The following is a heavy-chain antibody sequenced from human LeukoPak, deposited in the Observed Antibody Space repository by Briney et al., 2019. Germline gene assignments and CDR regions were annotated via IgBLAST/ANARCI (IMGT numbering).Heavy chain of an antibody. D-gene: IGHD3-16*02. CDR1: GGSISSYY. CDR3: VRIGSYRQIDY. J-gene: IGHJ4*02. Sequence: PSETLSLTCTVSGGSISSYYWSWIRQPAGNGLEWIGRIHTSGSTNYNPSLKSRVTMSVVTSKNQFSLKLSSVTAADTAVYYCVRIGSYRQIDYWGQGTLVTVSS. CDR2: IHTSGST. V-gene: IGHV4-4*07.